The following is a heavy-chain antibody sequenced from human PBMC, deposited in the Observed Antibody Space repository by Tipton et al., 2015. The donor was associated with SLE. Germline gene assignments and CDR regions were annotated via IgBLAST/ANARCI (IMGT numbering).Heavy chain of an antibody. D-gene: IGHD6-19*01. CDR2: IGTAGDT. CDR3: VREGRIGSSGWDDWFFDL. CDR1: GLTFNTYD. V-gene: IGHV3-13*01. Sequence: SLRLSCEASGLTFNTYDMHWVRQAPGKGLGWVSAIGTAGDTYYHDSVKGRFIISRENVKNSLYLQMNSLRIEDTAMYYCVREGRIGSSGWDDWFFDLWGRGTLVTVSS. J-gene: IGHJ2*01.